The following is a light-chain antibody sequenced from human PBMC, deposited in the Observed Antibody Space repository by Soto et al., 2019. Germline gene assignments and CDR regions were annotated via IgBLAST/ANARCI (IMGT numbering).Light chain of an antibody. Sequence: QSALTQPASVSGSPGQSITISCTGTSSDVGSYNLVSWYQQYPGKAPKLMISEVNKRPSGVSNRFSGSKSGNTASLTISGLQAEDEADYYCCSYAGSSTYVFGTVTKLTVL. J-gene: IGLJ1*01. CDR1: SSDVGSYNL. CDR3: CSYAGSSTYV. V-gene: IGLV2-23*02. CDR2: EVN.